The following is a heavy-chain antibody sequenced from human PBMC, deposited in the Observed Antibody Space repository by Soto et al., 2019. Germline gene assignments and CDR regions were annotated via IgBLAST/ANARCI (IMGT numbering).Heavy chain of an antibody. Sequence: LRLWWGAAGVTFISYGGRWVRQTPGKGLVWVSRINSDGSSTSYADSVKGRFTISRDNAKNTLYLQMNSLRAEDTAVYYSARVVDTIIEVYLDYWAQAPLVT. CDR1: GVTFISYG. J-gene: IGHJ4*02. V-gene: IGHV3-74*01. D-gene: IGHD5-12*01. CDR2: INSDGSST. CDR3: ARVVDTIIEVYLDY.